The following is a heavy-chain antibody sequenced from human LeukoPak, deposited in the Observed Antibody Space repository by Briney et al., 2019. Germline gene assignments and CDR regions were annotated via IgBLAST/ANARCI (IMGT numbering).Heavy chain of an antibody. Sequence: SETLSLTCTVSRGSISSGDYYWSWIRQPAGKGLEWIGRIYSSGSTNYNPSLKSRVTISLDTSKNRFSLKLTSVTAADTAVYYCARAQARGVFNWFDPWDQGTLVTVSS. CDR2: IYSSGST. V-gene: IGHV4-61*02. CDR1: RGSISSGDYY. J-gene: IGHJ5*02. CDR3: ARAQARGVFNWFDP. D-gene: IGHD3-10*01.